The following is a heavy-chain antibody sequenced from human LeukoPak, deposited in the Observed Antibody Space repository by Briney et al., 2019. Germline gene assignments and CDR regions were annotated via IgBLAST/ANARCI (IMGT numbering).Heavy chain of an antibody. V-gene: IGHV4-34*01. D-gene: IGHD6-19*01. J-gene: IGHJ4*02. CDR3: ARARPTYSSGWYQYYFDY. CDR1: GGSFSGYY. Sequence: PSETLSLTCAVYGGSFSGYYRSWIRQPPGKGLEWIGEINHSGSTNYNPSLKSRVTISVDTSKNQFSLKLSSVTAADTAVYYCARARPTYSSGWYQYYFDYWGQGTLVTVSS. CDR2: INHSGST.